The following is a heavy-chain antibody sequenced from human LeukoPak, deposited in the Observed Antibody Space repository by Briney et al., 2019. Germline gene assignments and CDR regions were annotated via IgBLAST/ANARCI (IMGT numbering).Heavy chain of an antibody. CDR1: GGSISSYY. CDR3: ARNPYDILTGFYKNPGGFDF. D-gene: IGHD3-9*01. CDR2: IKQDGSEE. Sequence: PSETLSLTCTVSGGSISSYYWSWVRQAPGKGLEWVANIKQDGSEENYVDSVRGRFTISRDNAKKSLYLQMNSLRAEDTAVYYCARNPYDILTGFYKNPGGFDFWGQGTLITVSS. V-gene: IGHV3-7*01. J-gene: IGHJ4*02.